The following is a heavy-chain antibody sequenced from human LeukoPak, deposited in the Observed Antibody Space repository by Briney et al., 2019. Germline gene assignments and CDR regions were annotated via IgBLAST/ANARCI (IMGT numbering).Heavy chain of an antibody. Sequence: PSETLSLTCTVSGYSISSGYYWGWIRQPPGKGLEWIGSIYHSGISFYNPSLKTRVTISVDTSKNQFSLTLSSVTAADTAVYYCARSMGSLDWFDTWGQGALVTVSS. D-gene: IGHD3-10*01. V-gene: IGHV4-38-2*02. CDR3: ARSMGSLDWFDT. CDR1: GYSISSGYY. CDR2: IYHSGIS. J-gene: IGHJ5*02.